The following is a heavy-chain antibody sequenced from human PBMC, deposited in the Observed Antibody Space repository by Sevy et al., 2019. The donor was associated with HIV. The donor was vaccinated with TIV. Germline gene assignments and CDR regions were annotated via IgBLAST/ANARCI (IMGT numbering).Heavy chain of an antibody. V-gene: IGHV3-53*01. J-gene: IGHJ6*04. Sequence: GGSLRLSCVASGPTVGSLSINWVRQAPGKGLEWVSLIDSAGTTFXSDSVKGRFTISRDNSNNTLDLQMNSLRAEDTAIYSCARIKGASSSXAXDXWRXXTTVTVSS. CDR2: IDSAGTT. CDR3: ARIKGASSSXAXDX. D-gene: IGHD5-12*01. CDR1: GPTVGSLS.